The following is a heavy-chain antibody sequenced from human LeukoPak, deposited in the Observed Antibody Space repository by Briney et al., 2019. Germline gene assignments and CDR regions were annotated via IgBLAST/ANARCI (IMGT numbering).Heavy chain of an antibody. CDR3: ARDLRGYSYYYGMDV. CDR1: GYTFTSYY. D-gene: IGHD5-12*01. J-gene: IGHJ6*02. Sequence: WASVTVSCTASGYTFTSYYMHWVRQAPGQGLEWMGIINPSGGSTSYAQKFQGRVTMTRDSSTSTVYMELSSLRSEDTAMYYCARDLRGYSYYYGMDVWGQGTTVTVSS. V-gene: IGHV1-46*01. CDR2: INPSGGST.